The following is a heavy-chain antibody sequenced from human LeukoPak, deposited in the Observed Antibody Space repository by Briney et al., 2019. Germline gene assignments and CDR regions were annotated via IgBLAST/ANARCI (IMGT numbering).Heavy chain of an antibody. CDR3: AKVGGSSWFDY. V-gene: IGHV3-30-3*01. J-gene: IGHJ4*02. Sequence: PGRSLRLSCAASGFTFSSYAMHWVRQAPGKGLEWVAVISYDGSNKYYADSVKGRFTISRDNSKNTLYLQMNSLRAEDTAVYYCAKVGGSSWFDYWGQGTLVTVSS. CDR1: GFTFSSYA. CDR2: ISYDGSNK. D-gene: IGHD6-13*01.